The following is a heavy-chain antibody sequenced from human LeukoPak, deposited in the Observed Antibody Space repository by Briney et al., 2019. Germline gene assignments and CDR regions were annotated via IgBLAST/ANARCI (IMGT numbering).Heavy chain of an antibody. D-gene: IGHD3-3*01. V-gene: IGHV1-18*01. CDR1: GYTLTSYG. J-gene: IGHJ3*02. Sequence: ASVNVSCKASGYTLTSYGISWVRPAPGQGLDGMGWICAYYGNINYEHKLQDRVTMTTDTSPHTPYLAARGLRSSGPAVYFCSRKRFRGYAFDIWGQGTMVTVSS. CDR3: SRKRFRGYAFDI. CDR2: ICAYYGNI.